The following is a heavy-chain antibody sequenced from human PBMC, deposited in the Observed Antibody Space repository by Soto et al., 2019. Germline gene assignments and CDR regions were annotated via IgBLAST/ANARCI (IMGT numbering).Heavy chain of an antibody. D-gene: IGHD3-3*01. CDR2: ISYDGSNK. CDR1: GFTFSSYA. Sequence: QVQLVESGGGVVQPGRSLRLSCAASGFTFSSYAMHWVRQAPGTGLEWVALISYDGSNKYYADSVKGRFTISRDNSNNTLYLQMNSLRAEDTAVYYCARDKRDLRFLEWSYYFDYWGQGTLVTVSS. V-gene: IGHV3-30-3*01. CDR3: ARDKRDLRFLEWSYYFDY. J-gene: IGHJ4*02.